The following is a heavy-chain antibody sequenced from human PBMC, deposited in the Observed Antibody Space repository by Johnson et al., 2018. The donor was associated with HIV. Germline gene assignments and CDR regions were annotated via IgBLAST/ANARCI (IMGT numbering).Heavy chain of an antibody. CDR1: AFTFSSND. J-gene: IGHJ3*02. CDR3: VRGLGYVFYSGNSNALDI. D-gene: IGHD4-23*01. Sequence: VQLVESGGGLVQTGGSLRLSCGASAFTFSSNDMKWVRQAPVKGLVWVSRINSDGSSTTYADSVKGRFNISRDNAKKTLFLQMNSLRAEDTAVYYCVRGLGYVFYSGNSNALDIWDQGTMVTVSS. CDR2: INSDGSST. V-gene: IGHV3-74*02.